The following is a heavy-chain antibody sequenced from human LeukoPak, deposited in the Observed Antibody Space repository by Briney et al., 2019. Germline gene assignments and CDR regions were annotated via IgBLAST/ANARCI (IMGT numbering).Heavy chain of an antibody. Sequence: EASVKVSCKASGYTFTSYDINWVQQAIGQGLEWMGWMNPNSGNTGYAQKFQGRVTMTRNTSISTAYMELSSLRSEDTAVYYCARFSVVAYYMDVWGKGTTVTVSS. V-gene: IGHV1-8*01. J-gene: IGHJ6*03. CDR1: GYTFTSYD. CDR3: ARFSVVAYYMDV. CDR2: MNPNSGNT. D-gene: IGHD2-15*01.